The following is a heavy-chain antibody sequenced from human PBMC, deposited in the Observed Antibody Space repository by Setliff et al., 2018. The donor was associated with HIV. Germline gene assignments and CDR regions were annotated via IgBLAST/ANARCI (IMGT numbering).Heavy chain of an antibody. CDR3: ARIDNYVWGTYRNFDY. V-gene: IGHV3-48*01. J-gene: IGHJ4*02. CDR2: ISSRGSTI. CDR1: GFTFSSYW. D-gene: IGHD3-16*02. Sequence: PGGSLRLSCAASGFTFSSYWMSWVRQAPGKGLEWVSYISSRGSTIYYADSVKGRFTISRDNSKNTQYLQMNSLRAEDTAVYYCARIDNYVWGTYRNFDYWGQGTLVTVSS.